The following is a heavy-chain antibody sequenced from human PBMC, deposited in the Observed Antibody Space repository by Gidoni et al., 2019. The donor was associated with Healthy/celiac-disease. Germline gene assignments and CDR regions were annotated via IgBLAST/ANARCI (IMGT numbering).Heavy chain of an antibody. CDR3: ARGSIDDGMVVPAAEGDY. J-gene: IGHJ4*02. CDR1: GYTFTSYG. Sequence: QVQLVQSGAEVKNPGASVKVACKASGYTFTSYGISWVRQAPGQGLEWMGWISAYNGNTNYAQKLQGRVTMTTDTSTSTAYMELRSLRSDDTAVYDCARGSIDDGMVVPAAEGDYWGQGTLVTVSS. D-gene: IGHD2-2*01. CDR2: ISAYNGNT. V-gene: IGHV1-18*01.